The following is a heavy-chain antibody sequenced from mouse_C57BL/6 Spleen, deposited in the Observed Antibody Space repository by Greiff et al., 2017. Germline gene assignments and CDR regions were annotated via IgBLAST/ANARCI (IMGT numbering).Heavy chain of an antibody. J-gene: IGHJ4*01. D-gene: IGHD2-4*01. Sequence: EVNVVESGGDLVKPGGSLKLSCAASGFTFSSYGMSWVRQTPDKRLEWVATISSGGSYTYYPDSVKGRFTISRDNAKNTLYLQMSSLKSEDTAMYYCARNYDGDYYAMDYWGQGTSVTVSS. CDR2: ISSGGSYT. CDR3: ARNYDGDYYAMDY. V-gene: IGHV5-6*01. CDR1: GFTFSSYG.